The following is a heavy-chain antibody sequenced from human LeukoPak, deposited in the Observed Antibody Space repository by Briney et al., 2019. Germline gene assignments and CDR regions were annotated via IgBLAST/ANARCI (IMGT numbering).Heavy chain of an antibody. J-gene: IGHJ4*02. D-gene: IGHD1-1*01. Sequence: PGGSLRLSCAASGFTFSSYSMNWVRQAPGKGLEWVSSISSSSSYIYYADSVKGRFTISRDNAKNSLYLQMNSLRAEDTAVYYCAREAEVEPHTDFDYWGQGTLVTVSS. CDR3: AREAEVEPHTDFDY. CDR2: ISSSSSYI. V-gene: IGHV3-21*01. CDR1: GFTFSSYS.